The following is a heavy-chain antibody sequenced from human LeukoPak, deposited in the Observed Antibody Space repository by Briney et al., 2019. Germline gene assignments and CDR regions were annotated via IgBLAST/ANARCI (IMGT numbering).Heavy chain of an antibody. J-gene: IGHJ2*01. Sequence: SETLSLTCAVSGGSISNDDYSWSWIRQPPGKGLEWIGYIYHSGSTYYNPSLKSRVTISVDRSKNQFSLKLSSVTAADTAVYYCARDVYIRMATTFYWYFDLWGRGTLVTVSS. D-gene: IGHD5-24*01. V-gene: IGHV4-30-2*01. CDR3: ARDVYIRMATTFYWYFDL. CDR1: GGSISNDDYS. CDR2: IYHSGST.